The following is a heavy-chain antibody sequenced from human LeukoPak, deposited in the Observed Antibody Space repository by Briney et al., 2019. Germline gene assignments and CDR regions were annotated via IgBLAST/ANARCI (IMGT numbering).Heavy chain of an antibody. CDR2: IYHSGST. V-gene: IGHV4-39*01. J-gene: IGHJ6*03. CDR3: ARHPNTYYDFWSGYYYYMDV. Sequence: SETLSLTCTVSGGSISSSSYYWGWIRQPPGKGLEWIGSIYHSGSTYYNPSLKSRVTISVDTSKNQFSLKLSSVTAADTAVYYCARHPNTYYDFWSGYYYYMDVWGKGTTVTV. D-gene: IGHD3-3*01. CDR1: GGSISSSSYY.